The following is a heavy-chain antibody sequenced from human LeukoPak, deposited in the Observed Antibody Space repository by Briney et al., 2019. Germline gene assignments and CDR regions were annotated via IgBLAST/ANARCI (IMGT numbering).Heavy chain of an antibody. D-gene: IGHD4-17*01. Sequence: GGSLRLSCAASGFTVSSNYMSWVRQAPGKGPEWVSVIYSGGSTYYADSVKGRFTISRDNSKDTLYLQMNSLRAEDTAVYYCARSGDYGDYFDYWGQGTLVTVSS. CDR1: GFTVSSNY. V-gene: IGHV3-53*01. CDR3: ARSGDYGDYFDY. J-gene: IGHJ4*02. CDR2: IYSGGST.